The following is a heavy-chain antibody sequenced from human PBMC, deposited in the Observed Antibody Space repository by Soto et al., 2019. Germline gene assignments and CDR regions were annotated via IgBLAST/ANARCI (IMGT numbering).Heavy chain of an antibody. Sequence: EVQLVESGGGLVKPGGSLRLSCAASGFTFSNAWMNWVRQAPGKGLEWVGRIKSKTDGGTTDYAASVKGRFTISRDDSKNTLYLQMNSLKTEDTAVYYCTTARGYYYYGMDVWGQGTTVTVSS. V-gene: IGHV3-15*07. J-gene: IGHJ6*02. CDR1: GFTFSNAW. CDR2: IKSKTDGGTT. CDR3: TTARGYYYYGMDV.